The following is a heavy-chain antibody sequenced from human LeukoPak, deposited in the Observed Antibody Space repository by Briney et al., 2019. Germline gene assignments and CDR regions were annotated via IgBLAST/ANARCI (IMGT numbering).Heavy chain of an antibody. J-gene: IGHJ4*02. D-gene: IGHD6-13*01. CDR1: GYTLTSYD. CDR3: ARGSFLLAAAGSRGFDY. CDR2: MNPNSGNT. V-gene: IGHV1-8*03. Sequence: ASVKVSCKASGYTLTSYDINWVRQATGQGLEWMGWMNPNSGNTGYAQKFQGRVTITRNTSISTAYMELSSLRSEDTAVYYCARGSFLLAAAGSRGFDYWGQGTLVTVSS.